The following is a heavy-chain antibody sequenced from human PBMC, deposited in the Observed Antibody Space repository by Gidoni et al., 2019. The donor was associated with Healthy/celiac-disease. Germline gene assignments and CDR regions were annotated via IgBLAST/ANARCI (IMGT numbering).Heavy chain of an antibody. CDR1: GSTFSSYS. J-gene: IGHJ6*02. CDR2: ISSSSYI. CDR3: ARDTGGYSYYYYYGMDV. D-gene: IGHD3-22*01. V-gene: IGHV3-21*01. Sequence: EVQLVESGGGLVTPGGSLRLSCAASGSTFSSYSMNWVRQAPGKGLEWVSSISSSSYIYYADSVKGRFTISRDNAKNSLYLQMNSLRAEDTAVYYCARDTGGYSYYYYYGMDVWGQGTTVTVSS.